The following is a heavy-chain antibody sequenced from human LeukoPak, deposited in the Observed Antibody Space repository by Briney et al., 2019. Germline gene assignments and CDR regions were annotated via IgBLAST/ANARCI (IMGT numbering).Heavy chain of an antibody. V-gene: IGHV4-34*01. Sequence: PSETLSLTCAVYGGSFSGYYWSWIRQPPGNGLEWIGEINHSGSTNYNPSLKSRVTISVDTSKNQFSLKLSSVTAADTAVYYCARGTGQFNDFWSGYLIRPRTGFDPWGQGTLVTVSS. CDR3: ARGTGQFNDFWSGYLIRPRTGFDP. CDR2: INHSGST. J-gene: IGHJ5*02. CDR1: GGSFSGYY. D-gene: IGHD3-3*01.